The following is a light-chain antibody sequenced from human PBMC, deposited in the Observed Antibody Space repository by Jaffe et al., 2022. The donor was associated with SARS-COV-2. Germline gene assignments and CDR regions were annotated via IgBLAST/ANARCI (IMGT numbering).Light chain of an antibody. V-gene: IGLV2-14*01. J-gene: IGLJ2*01. CDR2: AVS. CDR1: SSDVGGYDY. Sequence: QSALTQPASVSGSPGQSITISCRGTSSDVGGYDYVSWHQQHPGKAPKLMIYAVSRRPSGVSNRFSGSKSGNTASLTISGLQAEDEADYYCSSYTTTTTLVIGGGTKLTVL. CDR3: SSYTTTTTLV.